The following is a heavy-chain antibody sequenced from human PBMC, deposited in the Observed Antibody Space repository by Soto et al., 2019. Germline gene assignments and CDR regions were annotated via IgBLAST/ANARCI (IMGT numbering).Heavy chain of an antibody. J-gene: IGHJ4*02. V-gene: IGHV1-2*04. Sequence: VASVKVSCKASGYTFTGYYMHWVRQAPGQGLEWMGWINPNSGGTNYAQKFQGWVTMTRDTSISTAYMELSRLRSDDTAVYYCARDLASSSLDYWGQGTLVTVSS. CDR1: GYTFTGYY. D-gene: IGHD6-13*01. CDR3: ARDLASSSLDY. CDR2: INPNSGGT.